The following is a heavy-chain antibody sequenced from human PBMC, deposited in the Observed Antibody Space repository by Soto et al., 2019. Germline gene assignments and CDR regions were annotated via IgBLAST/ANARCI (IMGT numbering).Heavy chain of an antibody. J-gene: IGHJ6*01. CDR1: GGSISSYY. CDR3: ASDSSPNQLLSYYYYGMED. V-gene: IGHV4-59*01. D-gene: IGHD2-2*01. CDR2: IYYSGST. Sequence: SETLSLTCTVSGGSISSYYWSWIRQPPGKGLEWIGYIYYSGSTYYNPSLKSRVTISVDTSKNQFSLKLSSVTAADTAVYYCASDSSPNQLLSYYYYGMEDWGQVTTVTVS.